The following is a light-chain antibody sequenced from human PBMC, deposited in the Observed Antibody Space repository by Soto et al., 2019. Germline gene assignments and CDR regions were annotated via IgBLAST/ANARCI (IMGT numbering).Light chain of an antibody. V-gene: IGLV1-40*01. CDR1: SSNIGAGYD. CDR3: PSYDGSLSGWV. CDR2: GNS. Sequence: QSVLTQPPSVSGAPGQRVTISCTGSSSNIGAGYDVHWYQQLPGTAPKLLIYGNSNRPSGVPDRFSGSKSGTSASLAITGLQAEDEADYYCPSYDGSLSGWVFGAGTQLTVL. J-gene: IGLJ3*02.